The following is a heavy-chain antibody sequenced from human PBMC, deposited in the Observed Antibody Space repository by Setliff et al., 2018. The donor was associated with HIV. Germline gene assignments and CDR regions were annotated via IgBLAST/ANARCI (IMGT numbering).Heavy chain of an antibody. J-gene: IGHJ3*02. D-gene: IGHD6-19*01. CDR1: GFSISSRYY. CDR2: IYHTGSS. Sequence: SETLSLTCDVSGFSISSRYYWGWIRQSPGKGLEWIGNIYHTGSSYYNPSLNDRATISLDTSKNRFSLKLSSVTAADTAIFYCARHAGSGARDDAFDIWGQGPLVTVS. CDR3: ARHAGSGARDDAFDI. V-gene: IGHV4-38-2*01.